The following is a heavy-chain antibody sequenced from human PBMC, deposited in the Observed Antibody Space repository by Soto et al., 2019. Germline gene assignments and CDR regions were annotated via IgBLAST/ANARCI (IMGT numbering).Heavy chain of an antibody. V-gene: IGHV1-46*01. CDR3: ARWGHVVVVTAAFDS. J-gene: IGHJ4*02. Sequence: QVQLMQSGAEVKKPGASVKVSCKASGNTFTNYYIHWVRQAPGQGLEWMGTINPSGGHTTYAQKFLSRVTMTRDTSTSTLYMELTSLRSEDTAVYYCARWGHVVVVTAAFDSWVQGTLVTVSS. D-gene: IGHD2-21*02. CDR2: INPSGGHT. CDR1: GNTFTNYY.